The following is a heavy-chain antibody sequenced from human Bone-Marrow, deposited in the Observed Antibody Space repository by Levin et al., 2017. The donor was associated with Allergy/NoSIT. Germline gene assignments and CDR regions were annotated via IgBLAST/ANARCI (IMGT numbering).Heavy chain of an antibody. CDR3: ARDDGYCTGGRCYPIAPLAL. CDR1: GGSITSDY. CDR2: VSDSGST. V-gene: IGHV4-59*01. J-gene: IGHJ2*01. Sequence: SETLSLTCIVSGGSITSDYWSWIRQPPGRGLEWIGYVSDSGSTNYNPSLKSRVTISVETSKNQLSLKLSSVTAADTAVYYCARDDGYCTGGRCYPIAPLALWGRGSLVSVSS. D-gene: IGHD2-15*01.